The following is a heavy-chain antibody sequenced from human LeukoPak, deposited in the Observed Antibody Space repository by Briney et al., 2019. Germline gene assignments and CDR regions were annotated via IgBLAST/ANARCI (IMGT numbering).Heavy chain of an antibody. CDR2: INPYSGDT. V-gene: IGHV1-2*02. CDR3: ARDQGVAAAGSEYYYSGMNV. D-gene: IGHD6-13*01. J-gene: IGHJ6*02. Sequence: ASVKVSCKASGYTFTGFYMHWVRQAPGHGLEWMGWINPYSGDTKYAQKFQGRVTMARDTPISTAYMELSRLRSDDTAVYYCARDQGVAAAGSEYYYSGMNVWGQGTTVTVSS. CDR1: GYTFTGFY.